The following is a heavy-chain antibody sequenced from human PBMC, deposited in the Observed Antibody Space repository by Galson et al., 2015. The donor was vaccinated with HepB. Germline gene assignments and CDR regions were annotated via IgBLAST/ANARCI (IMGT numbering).Heavy chain of an antibody. V-gene: IGHV1-69*13. J-gene: IGHJ4*02. CDR3: ARVTYYYDSSGYYRGALRY. CDR2: IIPIFGTA. CDR1: GGTFSSYA. D-gene: IGHD3-22*01. Sequence: SVKVSCKASGGTFSSYAISWVRQAPGQGLEWMGGIIPIFGTANYAQKFQGRVTITADESTSTAYMELSSLRSEDTAVYYCARVTYYYDSSGYYRGALRYWGQGTLVTVSS.